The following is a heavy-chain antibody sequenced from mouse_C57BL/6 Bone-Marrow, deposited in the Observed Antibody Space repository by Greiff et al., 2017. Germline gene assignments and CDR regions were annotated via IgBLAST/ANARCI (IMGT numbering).Heavy chain of an antibody. Sequence: VQLQQSGAELVRPGASVTLSCKASGYTFTDYEMHWVKQTPVHGLEWIGAIDPETGGTAYNQKFKGKAILTADKSSSTAYMELRSLTSEDSAVYYCTRYYYGSPMDYWGQGTSVTVSS. CDR3: TRYYYGSPMDY. CDR1: GYTFTDYE. CDR2: IDPETGGT. J-gene: IGHJ4*01. D-gene: IGHD1-1*01. V-gene: IGHV1-15*01.